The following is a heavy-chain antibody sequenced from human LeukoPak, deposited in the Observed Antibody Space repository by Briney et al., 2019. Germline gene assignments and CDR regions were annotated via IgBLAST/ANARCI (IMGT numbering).Heavy chain of an antibody. CDR2: INSDGINT. CDR1: GFTFSNYW. Sequence: GGSLRLSCAASGFTFSNYWMHWVRQAPGKGLVWVSRINSDGINTSYADSVKGRFTISRDNAKNSLYLQMNSLRAEDTAVYYCARDHLYDSSGYYGYYYYMDVWGKGTTVTVSS. CDR3: ARDHLYDSSGYYGYYYYMDV. J-gene: IGHJ6*03. V-gene: IGHV3-74*01. D-gene: IGHD3-22*01.